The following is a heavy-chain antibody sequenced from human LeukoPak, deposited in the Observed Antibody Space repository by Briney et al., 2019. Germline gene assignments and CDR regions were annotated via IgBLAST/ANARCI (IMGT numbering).Heavy chain of an antibody. V-gene: IGHV3-73*01. CDR2: IRSKANSYAT. CDR1: GFTFSGSA. Sequence: GGSLRLSCAASGFTFSGSAMHWVRQASGKGLEWVGRIRSKANSYATAYAASVKGRFTISRDDSKNTAYLQMNSLKTEDTAVYYCTRRNNSGYDREDYWGQGTLVTVSS. D-gene: IGHD5-12*01. CDR3: TRRNNSGYDREDY. J-gene: IGHJ4*02.